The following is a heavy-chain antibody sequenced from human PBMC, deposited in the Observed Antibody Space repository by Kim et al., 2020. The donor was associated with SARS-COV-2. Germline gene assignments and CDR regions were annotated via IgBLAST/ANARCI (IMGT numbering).Heavy chain of an antibody. CDR1: GFTFSSYS. V-gene: IGHV3-21*01. D-gene: IGHD3-22*01. Sequence: GGSLRLSCAASGFTFSSYSMNWVRQAPGKGLEWVSSISSSSSYIYYADSVKGRFTISRDNAKNSLYLQMNSLRAEDTAVYYCARDLINYDSSGAGFDYWGQGTLVTVSS. CDR2: ISSSSSYI. CDR3: ARDLINYDSSGAGFDY. J-gene: IGHJ4*02.